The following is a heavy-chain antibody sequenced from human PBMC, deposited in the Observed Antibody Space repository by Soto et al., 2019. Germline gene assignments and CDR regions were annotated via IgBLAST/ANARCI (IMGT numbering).Heavy chain of an antibody. Sequence: HPGGSRRLSCAASGFTFSSYEMNWVRQAPGKGLEWVSYISSSGSTIYYADSVKGRFTISRDNAKNSLYLQMNSLRAEDTALYYCARGRRMDYYGMDVWGQGTTVTVSS. J-gene: IGHJ6*02. CDR1: GFTFSSYE. D-gene: IGHD2-15*01. V-gene: IGHV3-48*03. CDR2: ISSSGSTI. CDR3: ARGRRMDYYGMDV.